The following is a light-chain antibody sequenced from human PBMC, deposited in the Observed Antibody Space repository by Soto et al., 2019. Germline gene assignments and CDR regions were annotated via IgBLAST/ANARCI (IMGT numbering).Light chain of an antibody. Sequence: QAVLTQPPSASGTPGQRVTISCSGSGSSIGTNTVNWYRQLPGTTPKLLIYGDNQRPSGFPDRFSGSKSGTSASLAISGLTSEAEAEYYCAAWDGSLNNVLFGGGTKLTVL. J-gene: IGLJ2*01. CDR3: AAWDGSLNNVL. CDR1: GSSIGTNT. V-gene: IGLV1-44*01. CDR2: GDN.